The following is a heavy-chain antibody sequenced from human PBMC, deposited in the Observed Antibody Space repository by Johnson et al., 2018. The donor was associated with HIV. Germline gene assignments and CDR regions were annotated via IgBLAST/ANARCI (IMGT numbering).Heavy chain of an antibody. CDR3: AKDGPYSSGIDASDI. Sequence: VQLVESGGGVVQPGRSLRLSCAASGFTFSSYGMHWVRQAPGKGLEWVSYISSSGSTIYYADYVKGRFPISRDNAKNSLYLQMNSLRGEDTAVYYCAKDGPYSSGIDASDIWGQGTVVTVSS. CDR2: ISSSGSTI. CDR1: GFTFSSYG. V-gene: IGHV3-48*04. J-gene: IGHJ3*02. D-gene: IGHD6-19*01.